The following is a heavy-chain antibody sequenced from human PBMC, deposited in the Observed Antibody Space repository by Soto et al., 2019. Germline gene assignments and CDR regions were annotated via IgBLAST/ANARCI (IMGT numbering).Heavy chain of an antibody. CDR2: IYHSGST. V-gene: IGHV4-30-2*01. CDR1: GGSISSGGYS. D-gene: IGHD1-7*01. Sequence: LQESGSGLVKPSQTLSLTCAVSGGSISSGGYSWSWIRQPPGKGLEWIGYIYHSGSTYYNPSLKSRVTISVDRSKNQFSLKLSSVTAADTAVYYCARTESGTFDPWGQGTLVAVSS. CDR3: ARTESGTFDP. J-gene: IGHJ5*02.